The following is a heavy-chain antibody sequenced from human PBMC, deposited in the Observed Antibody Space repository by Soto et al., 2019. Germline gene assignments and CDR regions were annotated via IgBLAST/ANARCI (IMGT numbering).Heavy chain of an antibody. CDR1: GGGTLSNDG. Sequence: QVPLVQSGADVRKSGSLVRVSCTASGGGTLSNDGISWVRQAPGQGLEWLGRIIPFFGTPDYSQSFQGRLTITADASTGTVYMDLRSLKSDDTAVYYCAREVVTETTWGSFDSWGQGTLVTVSS. J-gene: IGHJ4*02. CDR3: AREVVTETTWGSFDS. D-gene: IGHD2-21*02. V-gene: IGHV1-69*01. CDR2: IIPFFGTP.